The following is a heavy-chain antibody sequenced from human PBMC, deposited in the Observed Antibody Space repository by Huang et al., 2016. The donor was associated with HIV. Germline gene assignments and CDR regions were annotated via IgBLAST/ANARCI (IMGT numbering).Heavy chain of an antibody. J-gene: IGHJ4*02. CDR2: LDFSGST. V-gene: IGHV4-59*11. CDR3: ARDHHDFWRGYRRMYFFDH. Sequence: QVQLQESGPGLVKPSETLSLTCTVSGGSISTHYWSWIRQHPWKGLEWIGSLDFSGSTNYSPNLQSRVTILLDTSKDQFSLRVNSVTAADTAMYYCARDHHDFWRGYRRMYFFDHWGQGTLVTVSS. D-gene: IGHD3-3*01. CDR1: GGSISTHY.